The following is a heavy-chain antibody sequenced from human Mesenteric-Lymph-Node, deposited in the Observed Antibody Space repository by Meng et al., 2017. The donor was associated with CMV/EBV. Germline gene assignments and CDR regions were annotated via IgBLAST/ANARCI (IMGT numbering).Heavy chain of an antibody. CDR3: TSEGYLDSNGFLYYVMDV. V-gene: IGHV3-15*01. Sequence: GGSLRPSCTASGLSSTNAWMSWVRQAPGKGLEWVGRIRSKTDGGTTEYAAPVKGRFIISRDDSRNTLFLQMSSLKTEDTAMYFCTSEGYLDSNGFLYYVMDVWGQGTTVTVSS. J-gene: IGHJ6*02. D-gene: IGHD3-22*01. CDR2: IRSKTDGGTT. CDR1: GLSSTNAW.